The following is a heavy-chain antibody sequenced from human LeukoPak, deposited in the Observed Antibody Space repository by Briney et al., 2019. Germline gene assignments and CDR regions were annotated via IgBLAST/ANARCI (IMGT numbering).Heavy chain of an antibody. J-gene: IGHJ5*02. D-gene: IGHD3-10*01. CDR2: INHSGST. CDR1: GGSFSGYY. CDR3: VRGRVTMVRGRWFDP. V-gene: IGHV4-34*01. Sequence: PSETLSLTCAVHGGSFSGYYWSWIRQPPGKGLEWIGEINHSGSTNYNPSLKSRVTISVDTSKNQFSLKLSSVTAADTAVYYCVRGRVTMVRGRWFDPWGQGTLVTVSS.